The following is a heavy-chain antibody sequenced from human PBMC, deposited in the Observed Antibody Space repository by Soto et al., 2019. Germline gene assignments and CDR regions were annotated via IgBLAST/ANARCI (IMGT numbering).Heavy chain of an antibody. CDR3: ARDGGSGYPTSGDY. CDR2: INPSGGST. Sequence: QVQLVQSGTEVKKPGASVKVSCKASGYTFTSYYMHWVRQAPGQGLEWMGIINPSGGSTSYAQKFQGGATITRDTSRSPVYRELSSLRSDDTAMYYCARDGGSGYPTSGDYWGQGTRVPVSS. CDR1: GYTFTSYY. V-gene: IGHV1-46*01. D-gene: IGHD5-12*01. J-gene: IGHJ4*02.